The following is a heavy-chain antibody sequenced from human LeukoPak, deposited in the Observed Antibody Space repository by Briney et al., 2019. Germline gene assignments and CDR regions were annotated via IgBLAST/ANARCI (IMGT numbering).Heavy chain of an antibody. CDR2: INHSGST. CDR3: ARAPPSGSYYSWFDP. D-gene: IGHD1-26*01. CDR1: GGSFSGYY. Sequence: SETLSLTCAVYGGSFSGYYWSWIRQPPGKGLEWIGEINHSGSTSYNPSLKSRVTISVDTSKNQFSLKLSSVTAADTAVYYCARAPPSGSYYSWFDPWGQGTLVTVSS. J-gene: IGHJ5*02. V-gene: IGHV4-34*01.